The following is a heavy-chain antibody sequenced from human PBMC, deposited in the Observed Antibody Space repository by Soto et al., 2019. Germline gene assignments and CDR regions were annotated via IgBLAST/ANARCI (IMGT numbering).Heavy chain of an antibody. CDR2: INPSGGST. CDR1: GYTSTSYY. J-gene: IGHJ6*02. V-gene: IGHV1-46*01. Sequence: ASVKVSCKASGYTSTSYYMHWVRQAPGQGLEWMGIINPSGGSTSYAQKFQGRVTMTRDTSTSTVYMELSSLRSEDTAVYYCARSGGLTGMDVWGQGTTVTVSS. CDR3: ARSGGLTGMDV. D-gene: IGHD2-15*01.